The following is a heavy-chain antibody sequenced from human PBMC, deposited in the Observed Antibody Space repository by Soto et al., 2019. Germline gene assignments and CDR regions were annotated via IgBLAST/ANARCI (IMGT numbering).Heavy chain of an antibody. Sequence: QVQLQESGPGLVKPSQTLSLTCTVSGGSISSGDYYWSWIRQPPGKGLEWIGYIYYSGSTYYNPSLTSRVTISVATSKNQFSLKLSSVTAADTAVYYCARDVRFTGGGWFDPWGQGTLVTVSS. CDR1: GGSISSGDYY. CDR2: IYYSGST. J-gene: IGHJ5*02. CDR3: ARDVRFTGGGWFDP. D-gene: IGHD4-17*01. V-gene: IGHV4-30-4*01.